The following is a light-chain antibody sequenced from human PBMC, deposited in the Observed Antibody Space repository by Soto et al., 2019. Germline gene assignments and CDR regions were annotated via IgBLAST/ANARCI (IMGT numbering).Light chain of an antibody. CDR2: AAS. V-gene: IGKV1-39*01. CDR3: QQSYSTPQT. J-gene: IGKJ2*01. CDR1: QSISSY. Sequence: DIQMTQSPSSLSASVGDRVTITCRASQSISSYLNWYQQKPGKAPNLLTYAASSLQSVFVSRFSGTGSATDFTLTISSLQPEDFATYYCQQSYSTPQTFGQGTKLEIK.